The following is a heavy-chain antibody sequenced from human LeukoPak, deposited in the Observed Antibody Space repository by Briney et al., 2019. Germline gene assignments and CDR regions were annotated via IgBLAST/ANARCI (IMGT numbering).Heavy chain of an antibody. V-gene: IGHV3-23*01. CDR2: ISGSGGST. D-gene: IGHD2-2*01. CDR1: GFTFSSYA. J-gene: IGHJ4*02. Sequence: GGSLRLSCAASGFTFSSYAMSWVRQAPGKGLEWVSAISGSGGSTYYADSVKGRFTISRDNSKNTLYLQMNSLRAEDTAVYYRAKGPGKYCSSTSCYFDYWGQGTLVTVSS. CDR3: AKGPGKYCSSTSCYFDY.